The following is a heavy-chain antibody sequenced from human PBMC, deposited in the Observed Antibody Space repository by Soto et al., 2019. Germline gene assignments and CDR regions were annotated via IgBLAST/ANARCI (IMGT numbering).Heavy chain of an antibody. CDR3: ARRGTAMGNYYYYGMDV. D-gene: IGHD5-18*01. CDR1: GYSFTSYW. V-gene: IGHV5-51*01. J-gene: IGHJ6*02. CDR2: IYPGDSDT. Sequence: GESLKISCKGSGYSFTSYWIGWVRQMPGKGLEWMGIIYPGDSDTRYSPSFQGQVTISADKSISTAYLQWSSLKASDTAMYYCARRGTAMGNYYYYGMDVWGQGTTVTVSS.